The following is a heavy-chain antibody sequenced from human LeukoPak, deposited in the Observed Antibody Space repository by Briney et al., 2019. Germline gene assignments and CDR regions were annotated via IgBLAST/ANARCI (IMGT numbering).Heavy chain of an antibody. J-gene: IGHJ4*02. CDR1: GFTFSSYA. Sequence: GRFLRLSCAASGFTFSSYAMHWVRQAPGKGLEWVAVISYDGSNKYYADSVKGRFTISRDNSKNTLYLQMNSLRAEDTAVYYCAKDQGGPLGYCSSTSCPIDYWGQGTLVTVSS. D-gene: IGHD2-2*01. V-gene: IGHV3-30-3*01. CDR3: AKDQGGPLGYCSSTSCPIDY. CDR2: ISYDGSNK.